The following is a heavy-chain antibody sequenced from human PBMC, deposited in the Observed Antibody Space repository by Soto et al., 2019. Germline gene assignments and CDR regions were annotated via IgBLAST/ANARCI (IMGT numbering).Heavy chain of an antibody. CDR3: ARLSRCSSTSCS. V-gene: IGHV1-69*02. Sequence: ASVKVSCKASGGTFSSYTISWVRQAPGQGLEWMGRIIPILGIANYAQKFQGRVTITADKSTSTAYMELSSLRSEDTAVYYCARLSRCSSTSCSWGQGTLVTVSS. J-gene: IGHJ5*02. CDR1: GGTFSSYT. CDR2: IIPILGIA. D-gene: IGHD2-2*01.